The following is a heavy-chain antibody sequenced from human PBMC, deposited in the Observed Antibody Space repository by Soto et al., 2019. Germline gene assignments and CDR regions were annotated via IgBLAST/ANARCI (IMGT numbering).Heavy chain of an antibody. Sequence: GGSLRLSCATSGFTFSSYAMSWVRQAPGKGLEWVSAISGSGGSTYYTDSVKGRFTISRDNSKNTLYLQMNSLRAEDMAVYYCANSEYSRYKNIDVWGQGTTVTVSS. V-gene: IGHV3-23*01. J-gene: IGHJ6*02. D-gene: IGHD5-18*01. CDR1: GFTFSSYA. CDR3: ANSEYSRYKNIDV. CDR2: ISGSGGST.